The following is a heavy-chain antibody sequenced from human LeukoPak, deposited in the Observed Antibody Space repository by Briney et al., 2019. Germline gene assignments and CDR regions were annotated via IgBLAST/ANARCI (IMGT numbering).Heavy chain of an antibody. J-gene: IGHJ5*02. CDR1: GGTFSSYA. CDR2: IIPIFGTA. Sequence: SVKVSCKASGGTFSSYAISWVRQAPGQGLEWMGGIIPIFGTASYAQKFQGRVTITTDESTSTAYMELSSLRSEDTAVYYCARDLYYYDSSGYYLGTNWFDPWGQGTLVTVSS. V-gene: IGHV1-69*05. CDR3: ARDLYYYDSSGYYLGTNWFDP. D-gene: IGHD3-22*01.